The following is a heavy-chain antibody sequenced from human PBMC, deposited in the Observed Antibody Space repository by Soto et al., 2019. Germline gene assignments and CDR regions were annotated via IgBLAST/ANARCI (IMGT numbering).Heavy chain of an antibody. CDR2: INPNSGGT. CDR3: ARAFGGSLYYYGMDV. D-gene: IGHD2-15*01. Sequence: SVKVSCKASGYTFTGYYMHWVGQAPVQGREWMGWINPNSGGTNYAQNVQGRVTMTRDTSISTAYMELSRLRSDDTAVYYCARAFGGSLYYYGMDVWGQGTTVTVSS. CDR1: GYTFTGYY. V-gene: IGHV1-2*02. J-gene: IGHJ6*02.